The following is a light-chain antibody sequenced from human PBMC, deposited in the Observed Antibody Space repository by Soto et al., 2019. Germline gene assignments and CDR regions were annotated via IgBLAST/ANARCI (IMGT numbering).Light chain of an antibody. CDR2: DAF. CDR3: QQRSNWTIT. CDR1: QSVRSY. V-gene: IGKV3-11*01. Sequence: EIVLTQSPATLSLSPGERATLSCRASQSVRSYLAWYQKQTGQDPSLLIYDAFNRATGIPARFSGSVSGTDFNLTISRLETEDFAVYECQQRSNWTITFGQGTRLEIK. J-gene: IGKJ5*01.